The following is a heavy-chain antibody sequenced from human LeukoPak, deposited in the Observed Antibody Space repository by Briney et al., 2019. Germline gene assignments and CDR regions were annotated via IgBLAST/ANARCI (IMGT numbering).Heavy chain of an antibody. CDR2: FDPEDGET. CDR3: ARGVRKGWLQPYYFDY. V-gene: IGHV1-24*01. D-gene: IGHD5-24*01. Sequence: ASVKVSCKVSGYTLTELSMHWVRQAPGKGLEWMGGFDPEDGETIYAQKFLGRVTMTRDTSISTAYMELSRLTSDDTAVYYCARGVRKGWLQPYYFDYWGQGTLVTVSS. J-gene: IGHJ4*02. CDR1: GYTLTELS.